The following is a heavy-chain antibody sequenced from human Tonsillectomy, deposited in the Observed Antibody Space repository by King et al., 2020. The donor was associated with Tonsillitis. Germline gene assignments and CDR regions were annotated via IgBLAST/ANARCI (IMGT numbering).Heavy chain of an antibody. CDR1: GFDVSSKY. CDR2: IYAGDNT. Sequence: DVQLVESGGGFVQPGGSLRLSCAASGFDVSSKYMSWVRQAPGKGLDWVAAIYAGDNTYYADSVKGRFTISRDNSKNTLFLEMNNVRAEDTAVYFCAREGFPYSSSSGIFDYWGQGTLVTVSS. J-gene: IGHJ4*02. V-gene: IGHV3-66*01. D-gene: IGHD6-6*01. CDR3: AREGFPYSSSSGIFDY.